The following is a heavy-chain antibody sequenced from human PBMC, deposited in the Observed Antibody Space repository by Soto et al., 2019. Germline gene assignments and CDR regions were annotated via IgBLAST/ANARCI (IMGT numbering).Heavy chain of an antibody. CDR1: GGTFSSSA. V-gene: IGHV1-69*12. J-gene: IGHJ6*02. D-gene: IGHD4-4*01. CDR3: ARAHDRLQLGGNYYYILDV. Sequence: QVQLVQSGAEMKEPGSSVKVSCKTSGGTFSSSAISWLRQAPGQGLEWMGGIIPLFRTPDYAQKFQGRVTIAADESTSTAYMELSSLRSEDTAVYYCARAHDRLQLGGNYYYILDVWGQGTTITVSS. CDR2: IIPLFRTP.